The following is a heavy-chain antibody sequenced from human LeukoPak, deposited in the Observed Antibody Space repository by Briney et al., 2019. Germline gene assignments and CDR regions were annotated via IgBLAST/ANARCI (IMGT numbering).Heavy chain of an antibody. CDR1: GGSFSGYY. CDR2: INHSGST. D-gene: IGHD1-14*01. CDR3: ARGDNILFDY. V-gene: IGHV4-34*01. J-gene: IGHJ4*02. Sequence: SETLSLTCAVYGGSFSGYYWSWIRQPPGKGLGWIGEINHSGSTNYNPSLKSRVTISVDTSKNQFSLKLSSVTAADTAVYYCARGDNILFDYWGQGTLVTVSS.